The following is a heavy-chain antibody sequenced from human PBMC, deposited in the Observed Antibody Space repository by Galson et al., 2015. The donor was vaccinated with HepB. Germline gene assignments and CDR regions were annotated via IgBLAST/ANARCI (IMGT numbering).Heavy chain of an antibody. D-gene: IGHD1-26*01. Sequence: SVKVSCKASGGTFSSYAISWVRQAPGQGLEWMGGIIPIFGTANYAQKFQGRVTITADESTSTAYMELSSLRSEDTAVYYCARPRRGARNNQYTGELRQFDYWGQGTLVTVSS. V-gene: IGHV1-69*13. J-gene: IGHJ4*02. CDR2: IIPIFGTA. CDR3: ARPRRGARNNQYTGELRQFDY. CDR1: GGTFSSYA.